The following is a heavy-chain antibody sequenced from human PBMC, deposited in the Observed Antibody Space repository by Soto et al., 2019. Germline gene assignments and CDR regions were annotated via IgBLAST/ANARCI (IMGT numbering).Heavy chain of an antibody. V-gene: IGHV3-48*03. CDR3: ARIGAGGWDIPFYN. J-gene: IGHJ4*02. Sequence: PGGSLRLSCAASGFTSSSFEMTWVRPAPGKGLEWLSYISDSGNIIYYADSVKGRFTFSRDDAKNSLYLQMNNLRAEDTALYYCARIGAGGWDIPFYNWGQGTLVTVSS. D-gene: IGHD3-16*01. CDR2: ISDSGNII. CDR1: GFTSSSFE.